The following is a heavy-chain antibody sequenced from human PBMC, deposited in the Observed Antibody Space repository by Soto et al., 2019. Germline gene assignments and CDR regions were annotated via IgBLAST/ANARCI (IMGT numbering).Heavy chain of an antibody. Sequence: EVQRLESGGGLVQPGGSLRLSCAPSGFTFSSYAMSWFRQAPGKGREWVSAISGSGGSTYYEDSVKGRFTISRDNSKNTLYLQMNSLRAEDTAVYYCAKPHNSYYYDSSGYPEHFDYWGQGTLVTVSS. CDR2: ISGSGGST. CDR1: GFTFSSYA. CDR3: AKPHNSYYYDSSGYPEHFDY. J-gene: IGHJ4*02. D-gene: IGHD3-22*01. V-gene: IGHV3-23*01.